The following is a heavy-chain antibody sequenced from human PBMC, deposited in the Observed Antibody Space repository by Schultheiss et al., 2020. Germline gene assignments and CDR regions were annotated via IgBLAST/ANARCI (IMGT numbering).Heavy chain of an antibody. Sequence: SQTLSLTCAVYGGSFSGYYWSWIRQHPGKGLEWIGYIYYSGSTNYNPSLKSRVTISVDTSKNQFSLKLSSVTAADTAVYYCARTSIAVAGLLRRHWYFDLWGRGTLVTVSS. V-gene: IGHV4-59*08. CDR3: ARTSIAVAGLLRRHWYFDL. D-gene: IGHD6-19*01. CDR1: GGSFSGYY. CDR2: IYYSGST. J-gene: IGHJ2*01.